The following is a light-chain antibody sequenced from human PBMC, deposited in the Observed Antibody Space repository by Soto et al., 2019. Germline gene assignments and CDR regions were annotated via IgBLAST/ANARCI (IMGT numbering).Light chain of an antibody. CDR1: QSVSSN. CDR2: GAS. Sequence: EIVMTQSPATLSVSPGERATLSCRASQSVSSNLAWYQQKPGQAPRLLIYGASTRATGIPARFSGSGSGTGFTLAISSLQSEDLAVYYCQQYNNWPRTFGQGTKVEIK. J-gene: IGKJ1*01. CDR3: QQYNNWPRT. V-gene: IGKV3-15*01.